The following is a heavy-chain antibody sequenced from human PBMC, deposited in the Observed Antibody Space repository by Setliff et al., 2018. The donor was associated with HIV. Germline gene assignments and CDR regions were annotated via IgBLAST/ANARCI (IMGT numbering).Heavy chain of an antibody. D-gene: IGHD3-10*01. CDR1: GFTFDDFG. J-gene: IGHJ6*04. CDR3: ARDIPFGDLLMLQAYMDV. Sequence: GGSLRLSCAASGFTFDDFGMSWVRQGPGKGLEWVPSINWNGGSTGYADSVKGRFTISRDNAKNSLYLQMNSLRAEDTALYYCARDIPFGDLLMLQAYMDVWGKGTTVTVS. V-gene: IGHV3-20*04. CDR2: INWNGGST.